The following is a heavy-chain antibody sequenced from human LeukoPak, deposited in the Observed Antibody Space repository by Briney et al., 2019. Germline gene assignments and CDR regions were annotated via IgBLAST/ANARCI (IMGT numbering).Heavy chain of an antibody. CDR2: INHSGST. V-gene: IGHV4-34*01. D-gene: IGHD2-21*01. J-gene: IGHJ5*02. CDR1: GGSFSGYY. CDR3: ARGGDLMSTNWFDP. Sequence: SETLSLTCAVYGGSFSGYYWSWIRQPPGKGLEWIGEINHSGSTNYNPSLKSRVTISVDTSKNQFSLKLSSVTAADTAVYYCARGGDLMSTNWFDPWGQGTLVTVSS.